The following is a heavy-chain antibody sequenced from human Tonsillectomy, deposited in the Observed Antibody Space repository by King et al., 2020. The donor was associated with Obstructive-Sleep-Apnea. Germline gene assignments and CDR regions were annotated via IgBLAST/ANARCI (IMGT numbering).Heavy chain of an antibody. J-gene: IGHJ6*02. CDR1: GFTFSSYA. Sequence: VQLVESGGGVVQPGRSLRLSCAASGFTFSSYAMHWVRQAPGKGLEWVAVISDDGSNKYYADSVKGRFTISRDNSKNTLYLQMNSLRAEDTAGDYCARIAVAGDTYYYYGMDVWGQGTTVTVSS. CDR3: ARIAVAGDTYYYYGMDV. D-gene: IGHD6-19*01. V-gene: IGHV3-30-3*01. CDR2: ISDDGSNK.